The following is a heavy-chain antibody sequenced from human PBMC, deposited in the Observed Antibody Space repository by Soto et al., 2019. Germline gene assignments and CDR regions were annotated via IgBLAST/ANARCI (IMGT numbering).Heavy chain of an antibody. D-gene: IGHD1-26*01. CDR3: AMYTGSNSLFDS. CDR1: GYTFTGDY. V-gene: IGHV1-2*02. Sequence: QVPLVQSGAEVKKPGASVSVSCKASGYTFTGDYLHWVRQAPGQGLEWMAWINPKSGYTKSAQKFQARVTLTRDTSISTAYMELRSLRSEDTAVYFCAMYTGSNSLFDSWGQGTLVTVSS. CDR2: INPKSGYT. J-gene: IGHJ4*02.